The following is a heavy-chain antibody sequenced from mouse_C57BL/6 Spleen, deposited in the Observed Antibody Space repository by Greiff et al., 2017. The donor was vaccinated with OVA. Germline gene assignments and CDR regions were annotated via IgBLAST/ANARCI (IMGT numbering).Heavy chain of an antibody. CDR1: GFTFRDYG. CDR3: AQGSWFAY. J-gene: IGHJ3*01. Sequence: EVHLVESGGGLVKSGGSLKLSCAASGFTFRDYGMHWVRQAPEKGLEWVAYISSGSSTIYYADTVKGRFTISRDNAKNSLFLQMPSLRSADTAMYYCAQGSWFAYWGQGTLVTVSA. V-gene: IGHV5-17*01. CDR2: ISSGSSTI.